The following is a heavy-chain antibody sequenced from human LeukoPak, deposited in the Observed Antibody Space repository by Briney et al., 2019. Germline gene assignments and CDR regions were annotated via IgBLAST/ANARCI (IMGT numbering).Heavy chain of an antibody. CDR1: GYNLTSYS. CDR3: ARGSFDWLTPHAFDI. V-gene: IGHV1-8*02. J-gene: IGHJ3*02. D-gene: IGHD3-9*01. Sequence: ASVKVSCKASGYNLTSYSITWVRQAPGQGLEWMGWMNPNSGNTGYAQKFQGRVTMTRNTSISTAYMELSSLRSEDTAVYYCARGSFDWLTPHAFDIWGQGTMVTVSS. CDR2: MNPNSGNT.